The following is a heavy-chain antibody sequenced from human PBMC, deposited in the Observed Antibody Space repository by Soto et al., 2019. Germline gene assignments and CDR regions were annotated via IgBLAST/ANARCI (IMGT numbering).Heavy chain of an antibody. CDR1: GYTFTGYY. Sequence: QVQLVQSGAEVKKPGASVKVSCKASGYTFTGYYMHWVRQAPGQGLEWMGWINPNSGGTNYEQKFQGWVTMTRDTSISTAYMGRSRLGSDDTAVYYCARGQYYDRCGYYGGYNWFDPWGQGTLVTVSS. CDR3: ARGQYYDRCGYYGGYNWFDP. CDR2: INPNSGGT. V-gene: IGHV1-2*04. D-gene: IGHD3-22*01. J-gene: IGHJ5*02.